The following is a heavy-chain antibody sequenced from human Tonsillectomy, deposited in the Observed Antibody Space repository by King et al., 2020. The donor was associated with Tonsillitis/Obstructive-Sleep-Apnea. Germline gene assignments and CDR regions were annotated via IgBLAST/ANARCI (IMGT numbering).Heavy chain of an antibody. J-gene: IGHJ5*02. Sequence: QPVQSGAEVKKPGASVKVSCEASGYTFTSYGISWVRQAPGQGLEWMGWISAYNGNTNYAQKLQGRVTMTTDTSTSTAYMELRSLRSGDTAVYYCARHGSGLELRNRIPFDPWGQGTLVTVSS. CDR1: GYTFTSYG. D-gene: IGHD1-7*01. CDR3: ARHGSGLELRNRIPFDP. CDR2: ISAYNGNT. V-gene: IGHV1-18*01.